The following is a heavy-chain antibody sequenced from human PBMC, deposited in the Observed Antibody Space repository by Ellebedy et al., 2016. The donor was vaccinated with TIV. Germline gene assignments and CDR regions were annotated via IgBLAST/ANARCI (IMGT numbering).Heavy chain of an antibody. V-gene: IGHV5-51*01. Sequence: GESLKISCKGSGYSFTSYWIGWVSQMPGKGLEWMGIIYPGDSDTRYSPSFQGQVTISVDKSISTTYLQWSSLRASDTAMYYCATARDWTFDYWGQGTLVTVSS. CDR3: ATARDWTFDY. CDR1: GYSFTSYW. J-gene: IGHJ4*02. D-gene: IGHD1-1*01. CDR2: IYPGDSDT.